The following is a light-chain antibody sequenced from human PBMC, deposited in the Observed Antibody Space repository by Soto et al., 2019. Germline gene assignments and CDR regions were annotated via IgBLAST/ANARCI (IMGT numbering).Light chain of an antibody. CDR2: DAS. CDR3: QQRTNWPIT. J-gene: IGKJ5*01. V-gene: IGKV3-11*01. Sequence: EIVLRRSPATLSLSPGERATLSGRASQSVSRYLAWYQQKPGQAPRLLIYDASNRATGIPARFSGSGSGTDFTLTISSLEPEDFAVYYCQQRTNWPITFGQGTRLEIK. CDR1: QSVSRY.